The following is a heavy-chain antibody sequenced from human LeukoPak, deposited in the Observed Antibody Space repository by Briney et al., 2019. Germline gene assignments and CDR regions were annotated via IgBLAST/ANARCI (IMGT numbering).Heavy chain of an antibody. CDR1: GDSITNYF. J-gene: IGHJ4*02. Sequence: SETLSLTCTVSGDSITNYFWSWIRQPPGKGLEWIGYVSYSGSTSYNPSLKSRVTISVDTSKNQFSLKLSSVTAADTAVYYCARFSYRTGYFDYWGQGTLVTVSS. CDR3: ARFSYRTGYFDY. CDR2: VSYSGST. D-gene: IGHD3-16*01. V-gene: IGHV4-59*08.